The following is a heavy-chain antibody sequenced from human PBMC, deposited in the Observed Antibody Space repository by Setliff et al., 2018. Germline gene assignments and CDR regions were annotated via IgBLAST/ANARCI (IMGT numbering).Heavy chain of an antibody. D-gene: IGHD3-10*01. V-gene: IGHV3-30-3*01. CDR2: ISYDGSNK. Sequence: GGSLRLSCAASGFTFSSYAMSWVRQAAGKGLEWVAVISYDGSNKYYADSVKGRFTISRDNSKNTLYLQMNSLRAEDTAVYYCARDLSLWFGELRVYYWGQGTLVTVS. J-gene: IGHJ4*02. CDR3: ARDLSLWFGELRVYY. CDR1: GFTFSSYA.